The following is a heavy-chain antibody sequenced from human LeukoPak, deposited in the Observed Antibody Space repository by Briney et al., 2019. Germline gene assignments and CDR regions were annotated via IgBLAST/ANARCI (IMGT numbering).Heavy chain of an antibody. CDR1: GYTFTGYY. V-gene: IGHV1-2*02. CDR2: INPNSGGT. Sequence: ASVKVSCKASGYTFTGYYMHWVRQAPGQGLEWMGWINPNSGGTNYAQKFQGRVTMTRDTSISTAYMELSRLRSDDTAVYYCAREGYCSGGSCYPNWFDPWGQGPLVTVSS. J-gene: IGHJ5*02. D-gene: IGHD2-15*01. CDR3: AREGYCSGGSCYPNWFDP.